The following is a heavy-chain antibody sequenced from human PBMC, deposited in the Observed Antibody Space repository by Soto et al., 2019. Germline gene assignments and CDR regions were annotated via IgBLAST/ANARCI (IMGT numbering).Heavy chain of an antibody. CDR3: ARDRRYDFWSGYFVLDY. V-gene: IGHV3-33*01. D-gene: IGHD3-3*01. CDR2: IWYDGSNK. Sequence: QVQLVESGGGVVQPGRSLRLSCAASGFTFSSYGMHWVRQAPGKGLEWVAVIWYDGSNKYYADSVKGRFTISRDNSKNTLYLQMNSLRAEDTAVYYCARDRRYDFWSGYFVLDYWGQGTLVTVSS. CDR1: GFTFSSYG. J-gene: IGHJ4*02.